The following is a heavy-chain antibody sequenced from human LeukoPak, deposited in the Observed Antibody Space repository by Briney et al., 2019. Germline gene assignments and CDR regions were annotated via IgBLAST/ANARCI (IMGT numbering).Heavy chain of an antibody. V-gene: IGHV4-59*12. CDR3: AREDSSSWYYFEY. D-gene: IGHD6-13*01. CDR1: GGSISSYY. J-gene: IGHJ4*02. Sequence: PSETLSLTCTVSGGSISSYYWSWIRQPPGKGLEWIGYIYYSGSTNYNPSLKSRVTISVDTSKNQFSLKLSSVTAADTAVYYCAREDSSSWYYFEYWGQGTLVTVSS. CDR2: IYYSGST.